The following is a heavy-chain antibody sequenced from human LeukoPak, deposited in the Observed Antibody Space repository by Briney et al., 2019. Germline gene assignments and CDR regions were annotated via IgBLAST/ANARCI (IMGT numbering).Heavy chain of an antibody. J-gene: IGHJ6*03. Sequence: SETLSLTCTVSGGSISSSSYYWGWIRQPPGKGLEWIGSIYYSGSTYYNPSLKSRVTISVDTSKNQSSLKLSSVTAADTAVYYCARHLWPPNYYGSGSFDYYMDVWGKGTTVTISS. V-gene: IGHV4-39*01. CDR1: GGSISSSSYY. CDR2: IYYSGST. D-gene: IGHD3-10*01. CDR3: ARHLWPPNYYGSGSFDYYMDV.